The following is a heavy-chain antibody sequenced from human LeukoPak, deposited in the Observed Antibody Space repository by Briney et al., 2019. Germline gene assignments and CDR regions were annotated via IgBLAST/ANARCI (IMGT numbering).Heavy chain of an antibody. V-gene: IGHV4-4*07. Sequence: SETLSLTCSVSGGSISGYYWTWIRQPAGEGLDWIGRIYTSGSTNYSPSLESRVTMSVDTSKNQASLKLSSVTAADTAVYYCARDRSGSSAYYSPFDYWGQGTLVTVSS. CDR3: ARDRSGSSAYYSPFDY. CDR1: GGSISGYY. D-gene: IGHD3-22*01. J-gene: IGHJ4*02. CDR2: IYTSGST.